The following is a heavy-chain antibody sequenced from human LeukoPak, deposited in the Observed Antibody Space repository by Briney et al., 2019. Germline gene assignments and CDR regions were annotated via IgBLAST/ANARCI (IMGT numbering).Heavy chain of an antibody. J-gene: IGHJ4*02. Sequence: PGESLRLSCAASGFTFSSYAMSWVRQAPGKGLEWVSAISGSGGSTYYADSVKGRFTISRDNSKNTLYLQMNSLRAEDTAVYYCAKTRRYCSSTSCPGPFDYWGQGTLVTVSS. CDR3: AKTRRYCSSTSCPGPFDY. CDR2: ISGSGGST. CDR1: GFTFSSYA. V-gene: IGHV3-23*01. D-gene: IGHD2-2*01.